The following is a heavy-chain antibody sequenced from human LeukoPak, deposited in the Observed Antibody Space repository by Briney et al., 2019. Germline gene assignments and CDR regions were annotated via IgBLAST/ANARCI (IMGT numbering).Heavy chain of an antibody. CDR3: ARDHDEVAIYYYYGMDV. D-gene: IGHD2-15*01. J-gene: IGHJ6*02. Sequence: GGSLRLSCAASGFTFSSYSMNWVRQAPGKGLEWVSSISSNSSYIYYADSVKGRFTISRDNAKNSLYLQMNSLRAEDTAVYYCARDHDEVAIYYYYGMDVWGQGTTVTVPS. V-gene: IGHV3-21*01. CDR1: GFTFSSYS. CDR2: ISSNSSYI.